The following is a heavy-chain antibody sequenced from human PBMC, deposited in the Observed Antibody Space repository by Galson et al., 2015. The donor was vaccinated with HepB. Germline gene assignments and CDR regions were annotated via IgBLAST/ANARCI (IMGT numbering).Heavy chain of an antibody. CDR1: GGTFSSYA. CDR2: IIPIFGTA. D-gene: IGHD1-26*01. Sequence: SVKVSCKASGGTFSSYAISWVRQAPGQGLEWMGGIIPIFGTANYAQKFQGRVTITADESTSTAYMELSSLRSEDTAVYYCATRELPGARGAFDIWGQGTMVTVSS. V-gene: IGHV1-69*13. J-gene: IGHJ3*02. CDR3: ATRELPGARGAFDI.